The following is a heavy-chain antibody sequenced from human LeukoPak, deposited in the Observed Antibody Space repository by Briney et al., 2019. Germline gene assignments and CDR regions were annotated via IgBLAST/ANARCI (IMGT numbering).Heavy chain of an antibody. Sequence: GGSLRLSCAASGFTFSSYSMNWVRQAPGKGLEWVSYITSSSSTIYYADSVKGRFTISRDNAKNSLYLQMNSLRAEDTAVYYCARDQEGPTGYYGMDVWGQGTTVTVSS. J-gene: IGHJ6*02. CDR3: ARDQEGPTGYYGMDV. V-gene: IGHV3-48*04. CDR2: ITSSSSTI. CDR1: GFTFSSYS. D-gene: IGHD4-17*01.